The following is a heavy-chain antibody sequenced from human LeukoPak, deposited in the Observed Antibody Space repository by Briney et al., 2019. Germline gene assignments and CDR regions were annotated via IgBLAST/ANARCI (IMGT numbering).Heavy chain of an antibody. V-gene: IGHV4-34*01. D-gene: IGHD6-13*01. CDR2: INHSGST. CDR1: GGSISSYY. J-gene: IGHJ4*02. CDR3: ARGRSSSWYPFDY. Sequence: PSETLSLTCTVSGGSISSYYWSWIRQPPGKGLEWIGEINHSGSTNYNPSLKSRVTISVDTSKNQFSLKLSSVTAADTAVYYCARGRSSSWYPFDYWGQGTLVTVSS.